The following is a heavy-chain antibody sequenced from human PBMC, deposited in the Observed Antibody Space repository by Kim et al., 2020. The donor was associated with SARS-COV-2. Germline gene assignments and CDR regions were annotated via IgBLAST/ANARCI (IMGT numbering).Heavy chain of an antibody. V-gene: IGHV4-39*01. CDR1: GGSINSSSYY. CDR2: IYYSGST. Sequence: SETLSLTCTVSGGSINSSSYYWGWIRQPPGKGLEWIGSIYYSGSTYYNPSLKSRVTISVDTSKNQFSLKLSSVTAADTAVYYCARHHYSSYFDWLLTDWGQGTLVTVSS. CDR3: ARHHYSSYFDWLLTD. D-gene: IGHD3-9*01. J-gene: IGHJ4*02.